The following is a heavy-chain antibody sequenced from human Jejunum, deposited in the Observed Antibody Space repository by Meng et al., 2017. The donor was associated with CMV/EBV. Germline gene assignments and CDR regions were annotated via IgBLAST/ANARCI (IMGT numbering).Heavy chain of an antibody. CDR1: GYTFTNYY. V-gene: IGHV1-46*01. J-gene: IGHJ4*02. D-gene: IGHD4-23*01. Sequence: QVQVVKSGGEVKKPGASVKVSCKASGYTFTNYYMHWVRQAPGQGLEWMGVINPSGGSTNYAQKFQGRLTMTRDTSTSTVYMELSSLRSEDTAVYYCARGDGGNGSDYWGQGTLVTVSS. CDR3: ARGDGGNGSDY. CDR2: INPSGGST.